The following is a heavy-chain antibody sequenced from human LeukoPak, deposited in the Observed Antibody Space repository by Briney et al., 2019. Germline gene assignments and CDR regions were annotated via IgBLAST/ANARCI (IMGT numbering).Heavy chain of an antibody. D-gene: IGHD2-21*02. CDR3: ARDSGGDSFDY. V-gene: IGHV1-46*01. J-gene: IGHJ4*02. CDR2: INPSGGST. CDR1: GYTFTSYY. Sequence: ASVKVSCKASGYTFTSYYMHWVRQAPGQGLEWMGIINPSGGSTSYAQKFQGRVTMTRDMSTSTVYMELSSLRSDDTAVYYCARDSGGDSFDYWGQGTLVTVSS.